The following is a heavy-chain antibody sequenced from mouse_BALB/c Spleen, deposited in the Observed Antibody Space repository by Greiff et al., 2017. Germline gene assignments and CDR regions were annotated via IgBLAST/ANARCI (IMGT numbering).Heavy chain of an antibody. CDR2: IWAGGST. CDR3: ARAGTGPLDY. CDR1: GFSLTSYG. J-gene: IGHJ2*01. V-gene: IGHV2-9*02. D-gene: IGHD4-1*01. Sequence: VQGVESGPGLVAPSQSLSITCTVSGFSLTSYGVHWVRQPPGKGLEWLGVIWAGGSTNYNSALMSRLSISKDNSKSQVFLKMNSLQTDDTAMYYCARAGTGPLDYWGQGTTLTVSS.